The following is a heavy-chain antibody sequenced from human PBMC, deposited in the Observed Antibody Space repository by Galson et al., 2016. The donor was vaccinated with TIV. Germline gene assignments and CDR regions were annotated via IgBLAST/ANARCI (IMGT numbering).Heavy chain of an antibody. J-gene: IGHJ4*02. Sequence: SVKVSCKASGYTFTIHPIHWMRQAPGQRLEWLGLINTGNADTKYSQKFQGRVTFTRDTSARTAYMELSSLRPEDTAVYYCARDRGGSGDFDYWGQGSLVTVSS. CDR1: GYTFTIHP. D-gene: IGHD3-16*01. CDR2: INTGNADT. V-gene: IGHV1-3*04. CDR3: ARDRGGSGDFDY.